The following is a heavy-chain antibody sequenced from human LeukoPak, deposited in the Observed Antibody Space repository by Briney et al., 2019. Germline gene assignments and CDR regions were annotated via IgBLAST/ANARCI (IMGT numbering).Heavy chain of an antibody. CDR1: GFTFSNHA. Sequence: LTGGSLRLSCAASGFTFSNHAMSWVRQAPGKGLEWVSAISGSGVSTYYADSVRGRFTISRDSSKNTVYLQMNSLRAEDTAVYYCAKRYYSDSSGYLGSLNYWGRGTLVTVSS. CDR3: AKRYYSDSSGYLGSLNY. V-gene: IGHV3-23*01. CDR2: ISGSGVST. D-gene: IGHD3-22*01. J-gene: IGHJ4*02.